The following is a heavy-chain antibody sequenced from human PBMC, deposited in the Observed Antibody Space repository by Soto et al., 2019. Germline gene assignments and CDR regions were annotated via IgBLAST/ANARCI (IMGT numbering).Heavy chain of an antibody. CDR2: ISYSGSA. V-gene: IGHV4-30-4*01. CDR3: ATMGTPATGLYYFDF. Sequence: QVQLQESGPGLVKPSQTLSLTCTVSGGSISSGNYYWSWIRQPPGKGLEWIGFISYSGSAHYNPSLKRRVNXSLDPSXXQFSLNLSLVTAADTAVYYCATMGTPATGLYYFDFWGQGTLFTVSS. J-gene: IGHJ4*02. CDR1: GGSISSGNYY. D-gene: IGHD2-15*01.